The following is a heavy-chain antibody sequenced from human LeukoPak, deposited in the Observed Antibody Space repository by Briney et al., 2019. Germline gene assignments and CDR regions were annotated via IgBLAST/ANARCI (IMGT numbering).Heavy chain of an antibody. CDR3: AKGGAALKTTWQEAAFDM. V-gene: IGHV3-7*03. Sequence: GSLRLSCAASGFTFSNNWMTWVRQAPGKGLEWVASVKKDESEKYYVDSVKGRFTISRDNAKNSLYLQMNSLRVEDTAVYYCAKGGAALKTTWQEAAFDMWGQGTMVTVSS. CDR2: VKKDESEK. D-gene: IGHD1-14*01. J-gene: IGHJ3*02. CDR1: GFTFSNNW.